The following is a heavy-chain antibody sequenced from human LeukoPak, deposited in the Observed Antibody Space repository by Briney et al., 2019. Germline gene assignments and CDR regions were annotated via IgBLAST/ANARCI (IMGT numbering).Heavy chain of an antibody. J-gene: IGHJ4*02. CDR2: INWNIDNI. CDR3: VSRSFDY. CDR1: GFIFDDYA. V-gene: IGHV3-9*01. Sequence: PGRSLRLSCAASGFIFDDYAMHWVRQAPGKGLKWVSGINWNIDNIGYADSVKGRFTISRDNAKNSLYLQMNSLRAEDTAVYYCVSRSFDYWGQGTLVTVSS. D-gene: IGHD3-3*02.